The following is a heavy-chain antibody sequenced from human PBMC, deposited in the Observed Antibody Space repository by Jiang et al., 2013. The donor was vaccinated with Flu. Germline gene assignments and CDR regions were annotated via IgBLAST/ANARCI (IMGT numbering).Heavy chain of an antibody. V-gene: IGHV3-9*01. J-gene: IGHJ4*02. Sequence: SGISWNSGSIGYADSVKGRFTISRDNAKNSLYLQMNSLRAEDTALYYCAKEDFGAAAGAHGFDYWGQGTLVTVSS. CDR3: AKEDFGAAAGAHGFDY. D-gene: IGHD6-13*01. CDR2: ISWNSGSI.